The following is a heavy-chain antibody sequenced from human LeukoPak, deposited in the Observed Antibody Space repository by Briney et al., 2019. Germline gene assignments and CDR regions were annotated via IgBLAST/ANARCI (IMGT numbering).Heavy chain of an antibody. CDR1: GGSFSGYY. D-gene: IGHD6-13*01. CDR3: ARGTRGSSWYNWFDP. CDR2: INHSGST. J-gene: IGHJ5*02. V-gene: IGHV4-34*01. Sequence: KPPETLSLTCAVYGGSFSGYYWSWIRQPPGKGLEWIGEINHSGSTNYNPSLKSRVTISVDTSKNQFSLKLSSVTAADTAVYYCARGTRGSSWYNWFDPWGQGTLVTVSS.